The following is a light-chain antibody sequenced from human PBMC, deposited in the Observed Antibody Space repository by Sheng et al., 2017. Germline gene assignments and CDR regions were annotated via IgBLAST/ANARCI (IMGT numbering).Light chain of an antibody. CDR2: DAS. CDR1: QDISNY. J-gene: IGKJ3*01. CDR3: QQYNSYPFT. Sequence: DIQMTQSPSSLSASVGDRVTITCQASQDISNYLNWYQQKPGKAPKLLIYDASNLETGVPSRFSGSGSGKDFTFTISSLQPDDFATYYCQQYNSYPFTFGPGTKVDIK. V-gene: IGKV1-33*01.